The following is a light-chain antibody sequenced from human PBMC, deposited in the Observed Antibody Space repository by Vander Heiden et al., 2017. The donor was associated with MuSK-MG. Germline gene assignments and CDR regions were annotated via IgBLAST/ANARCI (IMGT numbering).Light chain of an antibody. Sequence: DIQMTQSPSSLSASVGDRVTITCRASQGISNYLAWYQQKPGKVPKLLIYAASTLQSGVPSRFSGSGYGTDFTLTISSLQPEDVATYYCQKYNSALPWTFGQGTKVEIK. CDR3: QKYNSALPWT. CDR1: QGISNY. CDR2: AAS. V-gene: IGKV1-27*01. J-gene: IGKJ1*01.